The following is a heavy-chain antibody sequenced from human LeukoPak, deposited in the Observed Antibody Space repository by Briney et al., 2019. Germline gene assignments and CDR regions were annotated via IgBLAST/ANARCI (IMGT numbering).Heavy chain of an antibody. CDR2: IIPIFGTA. D-gene: IGHD6-6*01. J-gene: IGHJ3*02. CDR3: ARDSSHAFDI. Sequence: SVKVSCKASGYTFTNYAISWVRQAPGQGLEWMGGIIPIFGTANYAQKFQGRVTITADESTSTAYMELSSLRSEDTAVYYCARDSSHAFDIWGQGTMVTVSS. V-gene: IGHV1-69*13. CDR1: GYTFTNYA.